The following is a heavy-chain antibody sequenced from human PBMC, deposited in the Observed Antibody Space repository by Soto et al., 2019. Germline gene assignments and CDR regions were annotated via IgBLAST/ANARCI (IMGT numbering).Heavy chain of an antibody. J-gene: IGHJ2*01. V-gene: IGHV3-23*01. CDR1: GFTFSSYA. Sequence: PGGSLRLSCAASGFTFSSYAMSWVRQAPGKGLEWVSVISGPGGSTYYADSVKGRFTISRDNSKNTLYVQMNSLRAEDTALYYCARSPQPTRGIHWYFDLWGRGILVTVSS. CDR2: ISGPGGST. CDR3: ARSPQPTRGIHWYFDL. D-gene: IGHD1-26*01.